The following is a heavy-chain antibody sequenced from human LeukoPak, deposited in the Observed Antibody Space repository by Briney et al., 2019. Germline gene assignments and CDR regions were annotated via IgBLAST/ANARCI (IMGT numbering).Heavy chain of an antibody. CDR1: GYTFTSYD. CDR3: ARDDPYYWGSVWFDP. CDR2: MNPNSGNT. J-gene: IGHJ5*02. V-gene: IGHV1-8*01. D-gene: IGHD3-22*01. Sequence: ASVKVSCKASGYTFTSYDINWVRQATGQGLEWMGWMNPNSGNTGYAQKFQGRVTMTRNTSISTAYMELSSLRSEDTAVYYGARDDPYYWGSVWFDPWGQGTLVTVSS.